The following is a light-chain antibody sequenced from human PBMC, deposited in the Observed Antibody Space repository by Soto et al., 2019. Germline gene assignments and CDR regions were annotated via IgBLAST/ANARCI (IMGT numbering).Light chain of an antibody. V-gene: IGKV3-11*01. CDR3: QQRSNWPPLT. J-gene: IGKJ4*01. Sequence: EIVLTQSPATLSLSPGGRATLSCRASQSISSYLAWYQHKPGQAPRLLIYDASNRAPGIPARFSGSGSGTDFTLTISSLEPEDFAVYYCQQRSNWPPLTFGGGTKVEIK. CDR1: QSISSY. CDR2: DAS.